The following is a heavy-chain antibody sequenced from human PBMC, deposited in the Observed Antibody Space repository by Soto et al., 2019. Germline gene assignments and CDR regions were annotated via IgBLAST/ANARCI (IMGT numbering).Heavy chain of an antibody. CDR3: ARDKGYCSDTSCPDFDY. CDR2: ISAYNGNT. CDR1: GYSFSTYG. J-gene: IGHJ4*02. V-gene: IGHV1-18*01. Sequence: ASVKVSCKASGYSFSTYGISWVRQAPGQGLEWMGWISAYNGNTNHAQKLQGRVTMTTDTSTSTAYMELRSLRSDDTAVYYCARDKGYCSDTSCPDFDYWGQGTLVTVSS. D-gene: IGHD2-15*01.